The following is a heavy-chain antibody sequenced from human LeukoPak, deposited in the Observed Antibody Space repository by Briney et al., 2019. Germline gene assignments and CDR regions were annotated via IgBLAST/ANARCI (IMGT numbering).Heavy chain of an antibody. CDR1: GYTFTSYG. D-gene: IGHD3-22*01. CDR3: ARVGSGWYYDSSGYVDY. CDR2: IYPHNGNT. J-gene: IGHJ4*02. Sequence: ASVKVSCKASGYTFTSYGISWVRQAPGQGLEWLGWIYPHNGNTNYAQKLQDRVSMTTATSTSTAYMELRSLRSDGTAVYYCARVGSGWYYDSSGYVDYWGQGTLVTVSS. V-gene: IGHV1-18*01.